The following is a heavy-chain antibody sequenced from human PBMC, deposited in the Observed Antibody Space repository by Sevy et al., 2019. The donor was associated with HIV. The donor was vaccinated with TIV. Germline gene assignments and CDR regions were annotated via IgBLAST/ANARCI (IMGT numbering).Heavy chain of an antibody. J-gene: IGHJ4*02. D-gene: IGHD5-18*01. CDR3: ARDPVGYSYGFDY. CDR1: GFTFSSYG. V-gene: IGHV3-33*01. CDR2: IWYDGSNK. Sequence: GGSLRLSCAASGFTFSSYGMHWVRQAPGKGLEWVAVIWYDGSNKHYADSVKGRFTISRDNSKNTLYLQMNSLRAEDTAVYYCARDPVGYSYGFDYWGQGTLVTVSS.